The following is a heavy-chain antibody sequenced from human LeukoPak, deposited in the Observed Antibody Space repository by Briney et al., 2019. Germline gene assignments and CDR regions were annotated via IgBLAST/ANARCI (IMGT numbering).Heavy chain of an antibody. V-gene: IGHV3-11*05. J-gene: IGHJ6*02. Sequence: PEGSLRLSCAASGFTFSDYYMSWIRQAPGKGLEWVSYISSSSSYTNYADSVKGRFTVSRDNAKNSLYLQMNSLRAEDTAVYYCARDHCSSTTCYYYYGMDVWGRGTTVTVSS. CDR3: ARDHCSSTTCYYYYGMDV. D-gene: IGHD2-2*01. CDR1: GFTFSDYY. CDR2: ISSSSSYT.